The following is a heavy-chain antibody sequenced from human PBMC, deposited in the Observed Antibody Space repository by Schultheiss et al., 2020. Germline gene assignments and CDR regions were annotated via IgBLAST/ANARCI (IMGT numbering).Heavy chain of an antibody. CDR1: GFTFSSYA. CDR3: ARDKTRGPIDY. D-gene: IGHD3-10*01. V-gene: IGHV3-48*04. CDR2: ISSSGSTI. J-gene: IGHJ4*02. Sequence: GGSLRLSCAASGFTFSSYAMNWVRQAPGKGLEWVSYISSSGSTIYYADSVKGRFTISRDNAKNSLYLQMNSLRAEDTAVYYCARDKTRGPIDYWGQGTLVTVSS.